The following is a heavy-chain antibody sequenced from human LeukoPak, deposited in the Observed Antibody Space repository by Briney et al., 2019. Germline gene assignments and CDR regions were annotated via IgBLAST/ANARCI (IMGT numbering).Heavy chain of an antibody. D-gene: IGHD3-3*01. Sequence: PSETLSLTCTVSGGSISSYYWSWIRQPAGQGLEWVGRVYTSGSTNYNPSLTSRVTMSVDTSKNQFSLKLSSVTAAYTAVYYCARRTGSGYYVFDYWGQGTLVTVSS. CDR2: VYTSGST. CDR1: GGSISSYY. J-gene: IGHJ4*02. V-gene: IGHV4-4*07. CDR3: ARRTGSGYYVFDY.